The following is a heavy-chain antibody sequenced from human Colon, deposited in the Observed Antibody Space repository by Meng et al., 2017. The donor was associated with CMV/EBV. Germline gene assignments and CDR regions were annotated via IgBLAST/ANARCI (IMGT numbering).Heavy chain of an antibody. CDR3: AKDSVPAAIWIDAFDI. Sequence: SWAASGFTFSSYAMSWVRQAPGKGLEWVSAISGSGGSTYYADSVKGRFTISRDNSKNTLYLQMNSLRAEDTAVYYCAKDSVPAAIWIDAFDIWGQGTMVTVSS. CDR2: ISGSGGST. V-gene: IGHV3-23*01. D-gene: IGHD2-2*02. J-gene: IGHJ3*02. CDR1: GFTFSSYA.